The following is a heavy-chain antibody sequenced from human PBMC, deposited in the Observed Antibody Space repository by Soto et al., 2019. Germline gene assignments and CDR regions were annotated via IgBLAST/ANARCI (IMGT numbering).Heavy chain of an antibody. CDR3: ARSPGPFPYYYYGMDV. D-gene: IGHD2-21*01. V-gene: IGHV1-46*01. CDR2: INPSGGST. J-gene: IGHJ6*02. CDR1: GYTFTSYY. Sequence: QVQLVQSGAEVKKPGASVKVSCKASGYTFTSYYMHWVRQAPGQGLEWMGIINPSGGSTSYAQKFQGRVTMTRDTSTSTVYMELSSLRSEDTAVYYCARSPGPFPYYYYGMDVWGQGTTVTVSS.